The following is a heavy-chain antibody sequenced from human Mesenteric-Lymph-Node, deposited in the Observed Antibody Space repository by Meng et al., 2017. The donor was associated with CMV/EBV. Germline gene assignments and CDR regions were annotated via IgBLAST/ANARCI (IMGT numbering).Heavy chain of an antibody. CDR3: ARDRRRMPGFDY. Sequence: ASVKVSCKASGYTFTSYGISWVRQAPGQGLEWMGWINPNSGGTNYAQKFQGRVTMTRDTSISTAYMELSRLRSDDTAVYYCARDRRRMPGFDYWGQGTLVTVSS. J-gene: IGHJ4*02. CDR2: INPNSGGT. D-gene: IGHD2-2*01. V-gene: IGHV1-2*02. CDR1: GYTFTSYG.